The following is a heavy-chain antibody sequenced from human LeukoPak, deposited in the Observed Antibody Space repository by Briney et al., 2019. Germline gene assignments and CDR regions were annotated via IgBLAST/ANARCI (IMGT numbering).Heavy chain of an antibody. Sequence: GGSLRLSCAASGFTFSSYWMHWVRQAPGKGPEYVSAISSNGGSTYYANSVKGRFTISRDNSKNTLYLQMNSLRAEDTAVYYCAKGGFNYWGQGTLVTVSS. J-gene: IGHJ4*02. CDR1: GFTFSSYW. CDR2: ISSNGGST. D-gene: IGHD2-15*01. V-gene: IGHV3-64*01. CDR3: AKGGFNY.